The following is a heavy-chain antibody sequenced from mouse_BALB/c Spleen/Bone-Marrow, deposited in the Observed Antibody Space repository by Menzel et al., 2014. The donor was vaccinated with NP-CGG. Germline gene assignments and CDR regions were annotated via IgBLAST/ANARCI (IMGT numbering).Heavy chain of an antibody. V-gene: IGHV14-3*02. Sequence: VQLQQSGAELAKPGASVKSSCTASGFNIKDTYMHWVKQRPEQGLEWIGRIDPANGNTKYDPKFQGKATITADTSSNTAYLQLSSLTSEDTAVYYCAYGSSYDYFDYWGQGTTLTVSS. CDR3: AYGSSYDYFDY. CDR2: IDPANGNT. D-gene: IGHD1-1*01. J-gene: IGHJ2*01. CDR1: GFNIKDTY.